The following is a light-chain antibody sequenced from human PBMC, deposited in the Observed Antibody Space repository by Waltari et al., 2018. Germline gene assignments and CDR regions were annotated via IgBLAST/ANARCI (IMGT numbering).Light chain of an antibody. J-gene: IGKJ1*01. CDR3: QQYGSSPTWT. V-gene: IGKV3-20*01. CDR1: QSVSSSY. Sequence: EIVLTQSPGTLSLSPGERATLSCRASQSVSSSYLAWYKQKPGQAPRLLIYGASSRATGIPDRFSGSGSGTDFTLTISRLEPEDFAVYYCQQYGSSPTWTVGQGTKVEIK. CDR2: GAS.